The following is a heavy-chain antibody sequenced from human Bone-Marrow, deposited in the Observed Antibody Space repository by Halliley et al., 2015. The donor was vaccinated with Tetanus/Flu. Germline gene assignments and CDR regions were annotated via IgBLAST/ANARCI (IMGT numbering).Heavy chain of an antibody. D-gene: IGHD5-18*01. Sequence: QLVQSGAEVKKPGASVKVSCKASGYSFSSYDITWVRQATGQGLEWMGWISGYSGNTKYAQNLQGRVTMTTDTSTSTVYMELRSLRSDDTAVYYCAQSPHRDDRGHTDYWGQGTVVTVSS. J-gene: IGHJ4*02. V-gene: IGHV1-18*01. CDR2: ISGYSGNT. CDR3: AQSPHRDDRGHTDY. CDR1: GYSFSSYD.